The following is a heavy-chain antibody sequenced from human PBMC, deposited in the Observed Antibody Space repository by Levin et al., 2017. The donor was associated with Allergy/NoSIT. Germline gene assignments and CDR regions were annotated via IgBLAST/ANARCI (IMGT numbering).Heavy chain of an antibody. J-gene: IGHJ4*02. Sequence: PGESLKISCAASGFTFSSYGMHWVRQAPGKGLEWVAVISYDGSNKYYADSVKGRFTISRDNSKNTLYLQMNSLRAEDTAVYYCAKVWYYYGSGSYFVDYWGQGTLVTVSS. CDR1: GFTFSSYG. D-gene: IGHD3-10*01. CDR3: AKVWYYYGSGSYFVDY. V-gene: IGHV3-30*18. CDR2: ISYDGSNK.